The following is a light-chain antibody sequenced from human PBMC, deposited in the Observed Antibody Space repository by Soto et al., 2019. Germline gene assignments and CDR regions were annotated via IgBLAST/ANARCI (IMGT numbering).Light chain of an antibody. CDR2: YAS. V-gene: IGKV3-11*01. CDR3: QQRSTWYT. CDR1: QSVSSY. J-gene: IGKJ5*01. Sequence: EIVLTQSPATLSLSPGERATLSCRASQSVSSYLAWYQQKPGQAPRLLIYYASNRATGIPARFIGSGSGTDFTLTLSSLEPEDCAVYYCQQRSTWYTFGQGTRLEIK.